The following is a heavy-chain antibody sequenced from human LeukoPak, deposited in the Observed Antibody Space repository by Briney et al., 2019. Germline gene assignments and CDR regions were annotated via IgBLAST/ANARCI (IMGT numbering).Heavy chain of an antibody. Sequence: GGSLRLSCAASGFTFSTYWMHWVRQTPGKGLVWVSRINTDGSITTYADFVKGRFTISRDDAKNTLSLQMNSLRAEDTAVYYCVSDYGDWGQGTLVTVSS. D-gene: IGHD4-17*01. J-gene: IGHJ4*02. CDR1: GFTFSTYW. CDR2: INTDGSIT. V-gene: IGHV3-74*01. CDR3: VSDYGD.